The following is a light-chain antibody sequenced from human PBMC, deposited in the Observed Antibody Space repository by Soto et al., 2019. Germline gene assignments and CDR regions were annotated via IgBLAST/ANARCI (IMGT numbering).Light chain of an antibody. V-gene: IGKV3-11*01. Sequence: EIVLTQYPATLSLSPGERYTLSCRASQSVSSYLSWYQQNPVQAPRLLIYDASNRATCIPARFSGSGSGTDFTLTISSLEPEDFAVYYCQQITVGPVTRLEIK. J-gene: IGKJ5*01. CDR1: QSVSSY. CDR2: DAS. CDR3: QQIT.